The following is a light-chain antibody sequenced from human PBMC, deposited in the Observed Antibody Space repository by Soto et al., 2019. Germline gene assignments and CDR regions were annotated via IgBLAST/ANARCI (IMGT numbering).Light chain of an antibody. CDR3: ATWDSSLSAVV. CDR1: SSNIGNND. V-gene: IGLV1-51*01. CDR2: DDY. J-gene: IGLJ2*01. Sequence: QSALTQPPSVSATPGQRVTISCSGSSSNIGNNDVSWYQQFPGAAPKLLIYDDYWRPSGIPDRFSASKSGTSATLGITGLQTGDEADYYCATWDSSLSAVVVGGGTKVTVL.